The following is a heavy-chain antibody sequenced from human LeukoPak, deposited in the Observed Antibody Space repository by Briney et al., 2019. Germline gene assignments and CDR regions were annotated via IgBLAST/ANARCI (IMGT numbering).Heavy chain of an antibody. J-gene: IGHJ4*02. Sequence: PSETLSLTCTVSGGSISSGTYYWSWIRQPPGKGLEWIGYIYHSGSTYYNPSLKSPVTISVDTSKNQFSLKVRSVTAADTAVYYCARGSPLMAGIYNFDYWGQGRLVAVSS. D-gene: IGHD6-19*01. CDR2: IYHSGST. CDR3: ARGSPLMAGIYNFDY. CDR1: GGSISSGTYY. V-gene: IGHV4-30-2*01.